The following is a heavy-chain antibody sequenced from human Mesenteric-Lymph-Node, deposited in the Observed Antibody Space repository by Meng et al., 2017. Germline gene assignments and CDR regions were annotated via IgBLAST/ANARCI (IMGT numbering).Heavy chain of an antibody. J-gene: IGHJ6*02. CDR1: GFTFSSYW. CDR2: ISGTTIYI. Sequence: GESLKIFCAASGFTFSSYWMHWVRQAPGKGLEWVSSISGTTIYIYYADSVKDRFTISRDNAHNSLYLQMNSLRAEDTAVYYCARGKHYDFWSGENNYYFYYGMDVWGQGTTVTVSS. D-gene: IGHD3-3*01. V-gene: IGHV3-21*01. CDR3: ARGKHYDFWSGENNYYFYYGMDV.